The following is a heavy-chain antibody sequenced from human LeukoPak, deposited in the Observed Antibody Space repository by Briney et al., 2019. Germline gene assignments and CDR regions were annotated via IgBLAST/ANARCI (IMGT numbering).Heavy chain of an antibody. CDR2: INHSGST. V-gene: IGHV4-34*01. D-gene: IGHD2-15*01. J-gene: IGHJ6*03. CDR3: ARLPYHVVVAATVQKDYYYYMDV. CDR1: GGSFSGYY. Sequence: SETLSLTCAVYGGSFSGYYGSWMRQPPGKGLEWIGEINHSGSTNYNPSLKSRVTISVDTSKNQFSLKLSSVTAADTAVYYCARLPYHVVVAATVQKDYYYYMDVWGKGTTVTVSS.